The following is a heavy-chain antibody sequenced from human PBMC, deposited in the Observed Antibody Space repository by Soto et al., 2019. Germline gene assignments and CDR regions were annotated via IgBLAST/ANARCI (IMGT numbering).Heavy chain of an antibody. CDR3: ASWYYYDSSGYRRGMDV. V-gene: IGHV4-34*01. D-gene: IGHD3-22*01. CDR1: GGSFSGYY. J-gene: IGHJ6*02. CDR2: INHSGST. Sequence: KASETLSLTCAVYGGSFSGYYWSWIRQPPGKGLEWIGEINHSGSTNYNPSLQSRVTISVDTSKNQFSLKLSSVPAADTAVYYCASWYYYDSSGYRRGMDVWGQGTTVTVSS.